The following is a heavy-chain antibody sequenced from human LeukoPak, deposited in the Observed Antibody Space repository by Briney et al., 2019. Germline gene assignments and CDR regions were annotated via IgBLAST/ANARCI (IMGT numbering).Heavy chain of an antibody. Sequence: SETLSLTCTVSGGSMRPYYWNWIRQAPGKGLEWIGYVFYSCNTYYTPSLRGRVTISIDTSKSQFSLNLSSVTAADTAVYYCANHYSDSGSPSWLDWFDPWGQGTLVTVSS. J-gene: IGHJ5*02. CDR3: ANHYSDSGSPSWLDWFDP. V-gene: IGHV4-59*12. CDR2: VFYSCNT. D-gene: IGHD3-10*01. CDR1: GGSMRPYY.